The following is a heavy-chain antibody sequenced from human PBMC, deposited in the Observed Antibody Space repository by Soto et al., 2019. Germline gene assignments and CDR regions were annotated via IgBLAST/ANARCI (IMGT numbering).Heavy chain of an antibody. CDR1: GYTFTSYA. D-gene: IGHD6-13*01. J-gene: IGHJ3*02. V-gene: IGHV1-3*01. Sequence: QVPLVQSGAEVKKPGASVKVSCKASGYTFTSYAMHWVRQAPGQRLEWMGWINAGNGNTKYSQKFQGRVTITRDTSASTAYMGLSSLRSEDTAVYYWARGGDIAAAGTAWDAFDIWGQGTMVTVSS. CDR2: INAGNGNT. CDR3: ARGGDIAAAGTAWDAFDI.